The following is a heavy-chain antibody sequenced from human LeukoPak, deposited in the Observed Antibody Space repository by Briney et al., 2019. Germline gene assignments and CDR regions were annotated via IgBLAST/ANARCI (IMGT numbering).Heavy chain of an antibody. J-gene: IGHJ4*02. CDR2: ISGSGGST. CDR3: AKDRSPYDYVWGNYRLGLRF. CDR1: GFTFSRYG. V-gene: IGHV3-23*01. D-gene: IGHD3-16*02. Sequence: GGSLRLSCAASGFTFSRYGMSWVRQAPGKGLEWVSAISGSGGSTYYADSVKGRFTISRDNSKNTLYLQMNSLRAEDTAVYYCAKDRSPYDYVWGNYRLGLRFWGQGTLVTVSS.